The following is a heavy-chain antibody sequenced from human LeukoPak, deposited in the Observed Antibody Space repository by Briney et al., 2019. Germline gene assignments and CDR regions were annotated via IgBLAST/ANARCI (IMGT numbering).Heavy chain of an antibody. CDR1: GASISSSSYY. J-gene: IGHJ4*02. V-gene: IGHV4-39*01. D-gene: IGHD5-12*01. CDR2: MYYRGST. CDR3: ARHQSRGILATIAY. Sequence: PSETLSLTCTVSGASISSSSYYWGWIRQPPGKGLEWIGTMYYRGSTYYNPSLKSRVTMSVDTSKNQFSLKMTSVTAADTAVFYCARHQSRGILATIAYWGQGTLVTVSS.